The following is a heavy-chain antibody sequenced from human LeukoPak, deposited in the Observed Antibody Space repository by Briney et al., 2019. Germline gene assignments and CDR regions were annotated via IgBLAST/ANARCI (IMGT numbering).Heavy chain of an antibody. D-gene: IGHD3-10*01. J-gene: IGHJ4*02. CDR1: GFTFSSYS. CDR3: ARVLLWFGEPHAYFDY. CDR2: ISSSSSTI. Sequence: GGSLRLSCAASGFTFSSYSMNWVRQAPGKGLEWVSYISSSSSTIYYADSVKGRFTISRDNAKNSLYLQMNSLRAEDTALYYCARVLLWFGEPHAYFDYWGQGTLVTVSS. V-gene: IGHV3-48*01.